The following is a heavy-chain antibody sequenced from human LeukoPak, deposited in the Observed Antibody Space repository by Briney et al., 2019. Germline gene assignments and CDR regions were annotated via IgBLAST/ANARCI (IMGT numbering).Heavy chain of an antibody. V-gene: IGHV4-39*07. CDR1: GGSISSSSYY. J-gene: IGHJ4*02. D-gene: IGHD6-19*01. CDR3: ARAVVGYFDY. Sequence: SETLSLTCTVSGGSISSSSYYWGWIRQPPGKGLEWIGSIYYSGSTYYNPSLKSRVTISVDTSKNQFSLKPSSVTAADMAVYYCARAVVGYFDYWGQGTLVTVSS. CDR2: IYYSGST.